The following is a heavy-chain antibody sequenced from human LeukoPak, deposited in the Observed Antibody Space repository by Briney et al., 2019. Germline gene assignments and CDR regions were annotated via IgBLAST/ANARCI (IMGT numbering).Heavy chain of an antibody. J-gene: IGHJ4*02. CDR2: ISSSSSYI. Sequence: GGSLRLSCAASGFTFSSYSMNWVRQAPGKGLEWVSSISSSSSYIYYVDSVKGRFTISRDNSKNTLYLQVNSLRAEDTAVYYCARDSGPDSPIDYWGQGALVTVSS. V-gene: IGHV3-21*01. CDR3: ARDSGPDSPIDY. D-gene: IGHD6-25*01. CDR1: GFTFSSYS.